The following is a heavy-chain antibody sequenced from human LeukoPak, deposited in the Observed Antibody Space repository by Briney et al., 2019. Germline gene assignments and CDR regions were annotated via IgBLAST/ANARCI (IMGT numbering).Heavy chain of an antibody. Sequence: GGSPRLSCAASGFTFSSYGMHWVRQAPGKGLEWVAVISYDGSDKYYADSVKGRFTISRDNSKNTLFLQVNSLRAEDTAVYYCAKDEAPRLRRQEPDSWGQGTLVTVSS. CDR2: ISYDGSDK. CDR3: AKDEAPRLRRQEPDS. CDR1: GFTFSSYG. J-gene: IGHJ4*02. D-gene: IGHD4-17*01. V-gene: IGHV3-30*18.